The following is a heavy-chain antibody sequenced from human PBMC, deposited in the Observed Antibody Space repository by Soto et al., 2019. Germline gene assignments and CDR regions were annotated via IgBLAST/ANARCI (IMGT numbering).Heavy chain of an antibody. D-gene: IGHD2-2*01. Sequence: GGSLRLSCAASGFTFSSYAMSWVRQAPGKGLEWVSTFSGSGGTTYYADSVKGRFPISRDNSKNTLYLQMNSLRAEDTAVFYCAKDSSSVPAAFDYWGQGALVTVSS. V-gene: IGHV3-23*01. CDR2: FSGSGGTT. J-gene: IGHJ4*02. CDR3: AKDSSSVPAAFDY. CDR1: GFTFSSYA.